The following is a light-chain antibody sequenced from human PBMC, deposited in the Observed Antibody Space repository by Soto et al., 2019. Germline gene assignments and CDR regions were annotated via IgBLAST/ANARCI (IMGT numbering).Light chain of an antibody. Sequence: QSVLTQPPSASGTPGQTVAISCSGSNTNIGSNAVNWYQHVPGAAPKLLIYSNSQRPSGVPDRFSGSKSGTSASLAISGLQSEDEADYYCVAWDDRVTGLVFGGGTKVTVL. V-gene: IGLV1-44*01. CDR1: NTNIGSNA. CDR2: SNS. CDR3: VAWDDRVTGLV. J-gene: IGLJ3*02.